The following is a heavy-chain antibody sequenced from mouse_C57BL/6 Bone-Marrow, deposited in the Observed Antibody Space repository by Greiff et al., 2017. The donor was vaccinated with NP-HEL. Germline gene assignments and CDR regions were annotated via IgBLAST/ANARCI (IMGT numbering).Heavy chain of an antibody. CDR1: GYTFTDYY. Sequence: VQLQQSGPELVKPGASVKISCKASGYTFTDYYMNWVKQSHGKSLEWIGDINPNNGGTSYNQKFKGKATLTVDKSSSTAYMELRSLTSEDSAVYYCARGIGEVRPAMDYWGQGTSVTVSS. CDR2: INPNNGGT. V-gene: IGHV1-26*01. CDR3: ARGIGEVRPAMDY. J-gene: IGHJ4*01. D-gene: IGHD2-14*01.